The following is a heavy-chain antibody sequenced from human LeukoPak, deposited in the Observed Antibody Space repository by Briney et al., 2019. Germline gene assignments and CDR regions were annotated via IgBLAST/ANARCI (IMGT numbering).Heavy chain of an antibody. CDR1: GGSISSGDYY. D-gene: IGHD3-22*01. CDR2: IYYSGST. V-gene: IGHV4-30-4*01. Sequence: PSQTLSLTCTVSGGSISSGDYYWSWIRQPPGKGLEWIGYIYYSGSTYYNPSLRSRVTISVDTSKNQFSLKLSSVTAADTAVYYCARALRPDYYDSSGYFHFDYWGQGTLVTVSS. CDR3: ARALRPDYYDSSGYFHFDY. J-gene: IGHJ4*02.